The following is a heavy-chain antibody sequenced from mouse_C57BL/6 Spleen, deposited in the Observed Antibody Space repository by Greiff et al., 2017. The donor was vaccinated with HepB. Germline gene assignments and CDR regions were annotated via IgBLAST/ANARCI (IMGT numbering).Heavy chain of an antibody. CDR3: ARSLYDYDGGFAY. J-gene: IGHJ3*01. Sequence: DVQLVESGGDLVKPGGSLKLSCAASGFTFSSYGMSWVRQTPDKRLEWVATISSGGSYTYYPDSVKGRFTISRDNAKNTLYLQMSSLKSEDTAMYYCARSLYDYDGGFAYWGQGTLVTVSA. CDR1: GFTFSSYG. V-gene: IGHV5-6*01. CDR2: ISSGGSYT. D-gene: IGHD2-4*01.